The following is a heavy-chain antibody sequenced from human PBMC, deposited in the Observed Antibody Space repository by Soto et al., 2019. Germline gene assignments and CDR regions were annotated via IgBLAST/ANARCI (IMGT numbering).Heavy chain of an antibody. V-gene: IGHV3-30-3*01. CDR2: ISYDGNTQ. CDR1: GFTFNTYA. Sequence: QVQLVESGGGVVQPGRSLRLSCAASGFTFNTYATYWVRQAPGKGLDWVAVISYDGNTQAYADSVKGRFTISRDNSKNTLYLQMNSLRPEDTAVYYCARGVAIRVLSYSSGLHDYFDDLGQGTLVTVSS. D-gene: IGHD5-12*01. CDR3: ARGVAIRVLSYSSGLHDYFDD. J-gene: IGHJ4*02.